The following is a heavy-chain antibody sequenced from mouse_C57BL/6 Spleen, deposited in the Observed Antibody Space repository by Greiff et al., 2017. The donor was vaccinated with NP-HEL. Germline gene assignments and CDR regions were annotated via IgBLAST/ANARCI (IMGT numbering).Heavy chain of an antibody. CDR3: ARGGYYSNPFGY. CDR1: GYTFTSYW. V-gene: IGHV1-61*01. Sequence: VQLQQSGAELVRPGSSVKLSCKASGYTFTSYWMDWVKQRPGQGLEWIGNIYPSDSETHYNQKFKDKATLTVDKSSSTAYMQLSSLTSEDSAVYYCARGGYYSNPFGYWGQGTTLTVSS. CDR2: IYPSDSET. D-gene: IGHD2-5*01. J-gene: IGHJ2*01.